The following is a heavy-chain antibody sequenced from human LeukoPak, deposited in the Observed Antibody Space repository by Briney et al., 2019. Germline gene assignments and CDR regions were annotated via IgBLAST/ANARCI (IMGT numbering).Heavy chain of an antibody. CDR3: ARHGMDV. CDR2: IWYDGSDK. J-gene: IGHJ6*02. V-gene: IGHV3-33*08. CDR1: GFTFSSYS. Sequence: SGGSLRLSCAASGFTFSSYSMIWVRQAPGKGLEWVAVIWYDGSDKYYADSVKGRFTISRDNSKNTLYLQMNSLRAEDTAVYYCARHGMDVWGQGTTVTVSS.